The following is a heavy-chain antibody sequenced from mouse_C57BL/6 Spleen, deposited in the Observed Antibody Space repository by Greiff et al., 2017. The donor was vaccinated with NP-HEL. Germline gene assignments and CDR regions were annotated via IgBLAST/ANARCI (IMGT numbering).Heavy chain of an antibody. CDR2: INPNNGGT. CDR1: GYTFTDYN. CDR3: ARKGLTVVNWYFDV. Sequence: VQLQQSGPELVKPGASVKIPCKASGYTFTDYNMDWVKQSHGKSLEWIGDINPNNGGTIYNQKFKGKATLTVDKSSSTAYMELRSLTSEDTAVYYCARKGLTVVNWYFDVWGTGTTVTVSS. V-gene: IGHV1-18*01. D-gene: IGHD1-1*01. J-gene: IGHJ1*03.